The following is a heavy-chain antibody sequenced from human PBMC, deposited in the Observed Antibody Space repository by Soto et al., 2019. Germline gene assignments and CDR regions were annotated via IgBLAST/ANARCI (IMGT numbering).Heavy chain of an antibody. CDR1: GYTFTSYG. CDR3: ARDLHVGYRSSSALDY. V-gene: IGHV1-18*01. J-gene: IGHJ4*02. CDR2: ISAYNGNT. Sequence: QVQLVQSGAEVKKPGASVKVSCKASGYTFTSYGISWVRQAPGQGLEWMGWISAYNGNTNYAQKLQGRVTMTTDTSTSPAYMELRSLRSDDTAVYYCARDLHVGYRSSSALDYWGQGTLVTVSS. D-gene: IGHD6-6*01.